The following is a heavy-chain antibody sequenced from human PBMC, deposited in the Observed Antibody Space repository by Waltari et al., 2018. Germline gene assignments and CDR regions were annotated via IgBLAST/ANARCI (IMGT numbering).Heavy chain of an antibody. D-gene: IGHD4-4*01. CDR3: ASQTPVTTVTTGYYYYYMDV. Sequence: EVQLVQSGAEVKKPGESLKISCTGSGYSFTSYWIGWMRQLPGKGLEWMGIIYPGDSDTRYSPSFQGQVTISADKSISTAYLQWSSLKASDTAMYYCASQTPVTTVTTGYYYYYMDVWGKGTTVTVSS. CDR1: GYSFTSYW. CDR2: IYPGDSDT. J-gene: IGHJ6*03. V-gene: IGHV5-51*01.